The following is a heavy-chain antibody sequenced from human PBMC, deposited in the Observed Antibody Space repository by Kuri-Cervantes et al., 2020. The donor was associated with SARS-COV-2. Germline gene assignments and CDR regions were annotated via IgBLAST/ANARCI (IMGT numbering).Heavy chain of an antibody. CDR1: GFTFSVYY. CDR2: ISSSSSYT. V-gene: IGHV3-11*06. Sequence: GGSLRLSCAASGFTFSVYYMSWIRQAPGKGLEWVSYISSSSSYTNYGDSVKGRFPISRDNAKNSLYLQMNSLRAEDTAVYYCARDAQVLDYWGQGTLVTVSS. D-gene: IGHD2-2*01. J-gene: IGHJ4*02. CDR3: ARDAQVLDY.